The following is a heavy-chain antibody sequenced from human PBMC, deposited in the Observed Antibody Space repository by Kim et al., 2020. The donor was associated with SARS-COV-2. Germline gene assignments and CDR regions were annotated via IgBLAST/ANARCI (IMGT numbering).Heavy chain of an antibody. CDR2: INPNSGGT. D-gene: IGHD6-6*01. CDR3: ARSPSIDYYFDY. CDR1: GYTFTGYY. V-gene: IGHV1-2*02. Sequence: ASVKVSCKASGYTFTGYYMHWVRQAPGQGLEWMGWINPNSGGTNYAQKFQGRVTMTRDTSISTAYMELSRLRSDDTAVYYCARSPSIDYYFDYWGQGTLVTVSS. J-gene: IGHJ4*02.